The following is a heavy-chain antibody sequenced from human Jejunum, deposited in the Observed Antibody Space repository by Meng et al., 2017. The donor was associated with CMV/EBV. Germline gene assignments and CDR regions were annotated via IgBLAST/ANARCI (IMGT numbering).Heavy chain of an antibody. J-gene: IGHJ4*02. D-gene: IGHD2-15*01. CDR2: ISASGGST. CDR1: GFTFRNYV. CDR3: AKGGDGSKRIDY. V-gene: IGHV3-23*01. Sequence: SCAASGFTFRNYVMTWVRQAPGKGLEWVSSISASGGSTFYADSVKGRCSISRDNSNNALYLQINSLRAEDTAVFYCAKGGDGSKRIDYWGQGILVTVSS.